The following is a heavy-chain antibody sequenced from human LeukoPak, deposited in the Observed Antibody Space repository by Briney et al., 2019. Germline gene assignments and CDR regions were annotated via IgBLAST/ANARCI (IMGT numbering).Heavy chain of an antibody. D-gene: IGHD6-13*01. V-gene: IGHV4-34*01. CDR1: GGSFSGYY. CDR3: ARDRTVGSSRLYYFDY. J-gene: IGHJ4*02. CDR2: INHSGST. Sequence: PSETLSLTCAVYGGSFSGYYWSWIRQPPGKGLEWIGEINHSGSTNYKPSLKSRVTISVDTSKNQFSLKLSSVTAADTAVYYCARDRTVGSSRLYYFDYWGQGTLVTVSS.